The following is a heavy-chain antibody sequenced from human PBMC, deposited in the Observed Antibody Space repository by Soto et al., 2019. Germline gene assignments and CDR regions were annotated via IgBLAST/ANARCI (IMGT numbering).Heavy chain of an antibody. V-gene: IGHV1-18*04. J-gene: IGHJ6*02. Sequence: QVVLEQSGGEVKKPGASVNVSCKASGYTFSGYSINWVRQAPGQGLEWMGRISGYNGNTNYARTLRGRVTLTTDTSTSTAYMELRSLTSDDTAVYYCARDVFCGGAPACPDMDVWGQGTTVTVSS. CDR2: ISGYNGNT. CDR3: ARDVFCGGAPACPDMDV. D-gene: IGHD2-21*01. CDR1: GYTFSGYS.